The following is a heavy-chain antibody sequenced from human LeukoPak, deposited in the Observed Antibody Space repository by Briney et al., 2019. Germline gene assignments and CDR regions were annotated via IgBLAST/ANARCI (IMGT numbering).Heavy chain of an antibody. CDR1: GYTFTGYY. V-gene: IGHV1-2*02. D-gene: IGHD1-26*01. Sequence: ASVKVSCKASGYTFTGYYMHWVRQAPGQGLEWMGWINPNSGGTNYAQKFQGRVTMTRNTSISTAYMELSSLRSEDTGVYYCARGVAWEPPYYFDYWGQGTLVTVSS. CDR3: ARGVAWEPPYYFDY. CDR2: INPNSGGT. J-gene: IGHJ4*02.